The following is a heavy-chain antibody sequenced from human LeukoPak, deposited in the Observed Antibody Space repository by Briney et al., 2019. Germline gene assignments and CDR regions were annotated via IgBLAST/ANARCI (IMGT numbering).Heavy chain of an antibody. CDR3: ARVGYDSSGYYYGFDY. D-gene: IGHD3-22*01. CDR2: IYSGGST. Sequence: AGGSLRLSCAASGFTVSSNYMSWVRQAPGKGLEWVSVIYSGGSTYYADSVKGRFTISRDNSKNTLYLQMNSLRAEDTALYYCARVGYDSSGYYYGFDYWGQGTLVTVSS. V-gene: IGHV3-53*01. J-gene: IGHJ4*02. CDR1: GFTVSSNY.